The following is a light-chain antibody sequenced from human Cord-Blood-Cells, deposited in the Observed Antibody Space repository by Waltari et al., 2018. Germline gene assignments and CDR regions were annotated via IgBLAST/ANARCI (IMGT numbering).Light chain of an antibody. J-gene: IGKJ1*01. CDR2: AAS. CDR1: QGISSY. Sequence: DIQLTQSPSFLSASVGDRVTITCRASQGISSYLAWYQQKPGKAPKLLIYAASTLQSGVPSRFSGSGSGTEVTLTISRLQPEDFATYYCQQLNSYPPAFGQGTKVEIK. V-gene: IGKV1-9*01. CDR3: QQLNSYPPA.